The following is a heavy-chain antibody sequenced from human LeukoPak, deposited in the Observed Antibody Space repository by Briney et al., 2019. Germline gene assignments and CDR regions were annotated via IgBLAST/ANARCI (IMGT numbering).Heavy chain of an antibody. Sequence: GGSLRLSCAASGFTFSGSWMHWVRQAPGKGLVWVSRINSDGSTTSYADSVRGQFTISRDNAKNTLYLEMNSLRAEDTAVYYCARVKSYWGDFDYWGQGTLVTVSS. CDR2: INSDGSTT. CDR1: GFTFSGSW. D-gene: IGHD1-26*01. J-gene: IGHJ4*02. CDR3: ARVKSYWGDFDY. V-gene: IGHV3-74*01.